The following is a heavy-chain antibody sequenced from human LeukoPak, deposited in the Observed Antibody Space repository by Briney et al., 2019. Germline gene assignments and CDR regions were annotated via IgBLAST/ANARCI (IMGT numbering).Heavy chain of an antibody. Sequence: PGRSLRLSCAASGFTFDDYAMHWVRQAPGKGLXXXSGISWNSGSIGYADSVKGRFTISRDNAKNSLYLQMNSLRAEDTALYYCAKALERRIYYYGMDVWGQGTTVTVSS. CDR3: AKALERRIYYYGMDV. CDR2: ISWNSGSI. V-gene: IGHV3-9*01. D-gene: IGHD1-1*01. J-gene: IGHJ6*02. CDR1: GFTFDDYA.